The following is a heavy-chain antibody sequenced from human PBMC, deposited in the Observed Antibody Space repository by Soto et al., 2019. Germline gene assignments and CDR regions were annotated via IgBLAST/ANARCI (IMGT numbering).Heavy chain of an antibody. CDR1: GGSISSYY. CDR3: ARDSFGIAAAGTYYYYGMDV. D-gene: IGHD6-13*01. V-gene: IGHV4-59*01. Sequence: SETLSLTCTVSGGSISSYYWSWIRQPPGKGLEWIGYIYYSGSTNYNPSLKSRVTISVDTSKNQFSLKLSSVTAADTAVYYCARDSFGIAAAGTYYYYGMDVWGQGTTVTVSS. CDR2: IYYSGST. J-gene: IGHJ6*02.